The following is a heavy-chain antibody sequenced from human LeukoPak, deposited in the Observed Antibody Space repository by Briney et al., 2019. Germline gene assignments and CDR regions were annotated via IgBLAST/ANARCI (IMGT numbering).Heavy chain of an antibody. Sequence: GGTLRLSCAASGFTFRSYGMTWVRQAPGKGLEWVSVIYSGGSTYYADSVKGRFTISRDNSKNTLYLQMNSLRAEDTAVYYCARDQLTMASDWGQGTLVTVSS. D-gene: IGHD3-10*01. V-gene: IGHV3-66*01. CDR1: GFTFRSYG. J-gene: IGHJ4*02. CDR2: IYSGGST. CDR3: ARDQLTMASD.